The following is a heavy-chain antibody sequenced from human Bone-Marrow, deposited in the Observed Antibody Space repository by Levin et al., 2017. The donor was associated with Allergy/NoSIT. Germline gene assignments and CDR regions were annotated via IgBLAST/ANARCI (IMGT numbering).Heavy chain of an antibody. Sequence: GGSLRLSCVGSGFTFSDYYMYWIRQAPGKGLKWVSYIGSSSTTIYYADSVKGRFTISRDNAKNSLYLQMSSLRAEDTAVYYCARGAGYSSGWFHYWGQGTLVTVSS. CDR2: IGSSSTTI. CDR3: ARGAGYSSGWFHY. CDR1: GFTFSDYY. J-gene: IGHJ4*02. V-gene: IGHV3-11*01. D-gene: IGHD6-19*01.